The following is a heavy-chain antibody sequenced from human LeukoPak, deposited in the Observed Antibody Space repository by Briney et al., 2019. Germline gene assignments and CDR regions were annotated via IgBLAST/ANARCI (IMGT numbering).Heavy chain of an antibody. CDR2: IHTSGST. V-gene: IGHV4-4*07. Sequence: SETLSLTCTVSGGSVNNYYWSWIRQPAGKGLEWIGRIHTSGSTNYDPSLKSRVTMSVDTSKSQFSLKLSSVTAADTAVYYCARMVGATRCDIWGQGTMVTVSS. J-gene: IGHJ3*02. CDR1: GGSVNNYY. D-gene: IGHD1-26*01. CDR3: ARMVGATRCDI.